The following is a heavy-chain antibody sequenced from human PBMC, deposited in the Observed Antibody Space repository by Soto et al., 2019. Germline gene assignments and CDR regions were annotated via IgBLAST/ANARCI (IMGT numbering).Heavy chain of an antibody. CDR2: ISGSGGST. CDR3: AKDVLTTVTTGDVEDWFDP. J-gene: IGHJ5*02. D-gene: IGHD4-17*01. Sequence: GGSLRLSCAASGFTFSSYAMSWVRQAPGKGLEWVSAISGSGGSTYYADSVKGRFTISRDNSKNTLYLQMNSLRAEDTAVYYCAKDVLTTVTTGDVEDWFDPWGQGTLVTVSS. CDR1: GFTFSSYA. V-gene: IGHV3-23*01.